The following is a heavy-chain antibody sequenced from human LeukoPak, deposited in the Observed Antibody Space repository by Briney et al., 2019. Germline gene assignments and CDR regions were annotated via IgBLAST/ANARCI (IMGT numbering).Heavy chain of an antibody. Sequence: GGSLRLSCAASGFTFSSYAMSWVRQAPGKGLEWVSAISGSGGRTHYADSVKGRFTISRDNSKNTLYLQMNSLRAEDTAVYYCAKDGGVTSSAWYEGAEFDYWGQGTLVTVSS. V-gene: IGHV3-23*01. D-gene: IGHD6-19*01. CDR3: AKDGGVTSSAWYEGAEFDY. J-gene: IGHJ4*02. CDR2: ISGSGGRT. CDR1: GFTFSSYA.